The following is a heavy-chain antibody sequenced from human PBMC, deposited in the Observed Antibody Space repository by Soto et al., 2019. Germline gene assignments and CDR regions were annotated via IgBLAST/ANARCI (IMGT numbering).Heavy chain of an antibody. CDR2: IYSGGST. D-gene: IGHD5-18*01. J-gene: IGHJ6*03. Sequence: GSLRLSSAAYGFTVSSNNMSWVRQAPGKGLEWVSVIYSGGSTYYADSVKGRFTISRDNSKNTLYLQMNSLRAEVTAVYYCAAGYVYYYYMDVWGKGTTVTVSS. CDR3: AAGYVYYYYMDV. CDR1: GFTVSSNN. V-gene: IGHV3-66*01.